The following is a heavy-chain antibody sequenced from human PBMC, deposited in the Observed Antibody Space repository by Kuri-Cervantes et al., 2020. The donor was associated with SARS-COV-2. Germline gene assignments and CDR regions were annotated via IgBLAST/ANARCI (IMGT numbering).Heavy chain of an antibody. CDR2: IYYSGST. D-gene: IGHD2-2*01. CDR1: CVSIRSTSSY. V-gene: IGHV4-39*01. Sequence: SDPLSLPVPLLCVSIRSTSSYWGWIRQPPGKGLEWIGSIYYSGSTVYKPSLKSPVTISVDTSKNQFSLKLSSVTAADTAVYYCARLGVAYCSSTSCPRSYYYGMDVWGQGTTVTVSS. J-gene: IGHJ6*02. CDR3: ARLGVAYCSSTSCPRSYYYGMDV.